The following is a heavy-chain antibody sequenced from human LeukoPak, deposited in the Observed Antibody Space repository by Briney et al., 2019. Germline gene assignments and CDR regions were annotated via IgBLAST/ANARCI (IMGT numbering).Heavy chain of an antibody. V-gene: IGHV3-20*04. CDR1: GFTFDDYG. Sequence: GGSLRLSCAASGFTFDDYGMSWVRQAPGKGLEWVSGINWNGGSTGYADSVKGRFTISRDNAKNSLYLQMNSLRAEGMALYYCAKGITKTTGTPVDYWGQGTLVTVSS. J-gene: IGHJ4*02. CDR2: INWNGGST. D-gene: IGHD1-1*01. CDR3: AKGITKTTGTPVDY.